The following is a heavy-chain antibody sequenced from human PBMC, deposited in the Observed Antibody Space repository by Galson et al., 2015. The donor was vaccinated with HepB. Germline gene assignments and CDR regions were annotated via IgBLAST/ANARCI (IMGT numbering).Heavy chain of an antibody. D-gene: IGHD3-22*01. CDR3: AKDAALTAYYYGSSGYSDY. CDR2: ISYDGSNK. V-gene: IGHV3-30*18. CDR1: GFTFSSYG. Sequence: SLRLSCAASGFTFSSYGMHWVRQAPGKGLEWVAVISYDGSNKYYADSVKGRFTISRDNSKNTLYLQMNSLRAEDTAVYYCAKDAALTAYYYGSSGYSDYWGQGTLVTVSS. J-gene: IGHJ4*02.